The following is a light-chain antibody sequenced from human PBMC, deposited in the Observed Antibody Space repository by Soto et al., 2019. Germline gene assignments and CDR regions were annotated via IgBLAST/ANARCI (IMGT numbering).Light chain of an antibody. Sequence: QSVLTQPASVSGSPGQSITISCTGTSSDVGDYNYVSWYQQHPGKVPKLMIYDVSNRPSGVSNRFSGSKSANTASLTISGLQPEDAADYYCSSYTSSSTYVFGTGTKLTVL. CDR3: SSYTSSSTYV. J-gene: IGLJ1*01. CDR2: DVS. V-gene: IGLV2-14*01. CDR1: SSDVGDYNY.